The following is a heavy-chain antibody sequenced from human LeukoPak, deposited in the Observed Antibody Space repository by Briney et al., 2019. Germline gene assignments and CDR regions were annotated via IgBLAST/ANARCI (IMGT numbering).Heavy chain of an antibody. Sequence: ASVKVSCKASGGTFSSYAISWVRQAPGQGLEWMGGIIPIFGKANYAQKFQGRVTITADESTNTAYMELSSLRTEDTAVYYCASRPIRYSSSWYRDWFDPWGQGTLVSVSS. CDR1: GGTFSSYA. CDR2: IIPIFGKA. V-gene: IGHV1-69*13. J-gene: IGHJ5*02. CDR3: ASRPIRYSSSWYRDWFDP. D-gene: IGHD6-13*01.